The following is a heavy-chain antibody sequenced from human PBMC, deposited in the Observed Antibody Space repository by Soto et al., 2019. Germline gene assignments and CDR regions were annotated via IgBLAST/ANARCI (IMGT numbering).Heavy chain of an antibody. Sequence: EVQLVQSGAEVKKPGESLKISCKGSEYSFTSYWIGWVRQMPGKGLEWMGIIYPGDSDTRYSPSLQGQVTISADKSITTAYLQWSSLKASDTAMYYCARHPGGYVPGADKRRYYFYMDVWGKGTTVTVSS. CDR1: EYSFTSYW. J-gene: IGHJ6*03. CDR3: ARHPGGYVPGADKRRYYFYMDV. D-gene: IGHD2-2*01. CDR2: IYPGDSDT. V-gene: IGHV5-51*01.